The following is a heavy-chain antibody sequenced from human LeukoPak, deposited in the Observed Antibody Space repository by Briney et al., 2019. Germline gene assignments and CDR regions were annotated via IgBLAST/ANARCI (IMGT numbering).Heavy chain of an antibody. J-gene: IGHJ4*02. Sequence: PGRSLRLSCAASGFTFRSYGMHWVRQAPGKGLEWVADISDDGSNKYYADSVKGRFTISRDSSKNTLSLQMNSLRVEDTAVYYCAKDNKRYSCDYWGQGTLVTVSS. V-gene: IGHV3-30*18. CDR2: ISDDGSNK. CDR1: GFTFRSYG. CDR3: AKDNKRYSCDY. D-gene: IGHD5-18*01.